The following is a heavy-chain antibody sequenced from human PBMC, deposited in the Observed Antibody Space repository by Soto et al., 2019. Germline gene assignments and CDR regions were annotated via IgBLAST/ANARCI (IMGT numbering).Heavy chain of an antibody. D-gene: IGHD3-9*01. V-gene: IGHV4-39*01. CDR3: ARGRRYFDWLLTNWFDP. Sequence: PSETLSLTCTVSGGSISSSSYYWGWIRQPPGKGLEWIGSIYYSGSTYYNPSLKSRVTISVDTSKNQFSLKLSSVTAADTAVYYCARGRRYFDWLLTNWFDPWGQGTLVTVSS. CDR1: GGSISSSSYY. J-gene: IGHJ5*02. CDR2: IYYSGST.